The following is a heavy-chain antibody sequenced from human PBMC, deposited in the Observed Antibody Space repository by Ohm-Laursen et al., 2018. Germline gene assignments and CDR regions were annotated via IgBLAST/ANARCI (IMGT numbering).Heavy chain of an antibody. CDR1: GFTFSSYA. Sequence: SLRLSCTASGFTFSSYAMSWVRQAPGKGLEWVSAISGSGGSTYYADSVKGRFTISRDNSKNTLFLQMSSLRAEDTAVYYCAKGASQSTIFAAGMDVWGQGTTVTVSS. V-gene: IGHV3-23*01. CDR3: AKGASQSTIFAAGMDV. J-gene: IGHJ6*02. D-gene: IGHD3-3*01. CDR2: ISGSGGST.